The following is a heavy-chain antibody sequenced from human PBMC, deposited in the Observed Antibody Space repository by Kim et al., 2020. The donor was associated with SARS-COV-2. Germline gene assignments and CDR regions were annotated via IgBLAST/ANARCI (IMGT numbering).Heavy chain of an antibody. D-gene: IGHD6-13*01. V-gene: IGHV3-30*02. J-gene: IGHJ4*02. Sequence: YYADSVKGRFTISRDNSKNTLYLQMNSLRAEDTAVYYCAKEFIAAAALGHWGQGTLVTVSS. CDR3: AKEFIAAAALGH.